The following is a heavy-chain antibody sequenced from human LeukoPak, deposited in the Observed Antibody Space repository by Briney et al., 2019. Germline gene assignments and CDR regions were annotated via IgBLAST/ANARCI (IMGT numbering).Heavy chain of an antibody. CDR3: AKEIWPTVTIPGWTYFDC. D-gene: IGHD4-17*01. CDR2: IRNDGRNK. Sequence: PGGSLRLSCAASGFTFSKYGMYWVRQAPGKGLEWVAFIRNDGRNKYYTDSVKGRFTISRDNSKNTLYLQMNSLRPEDTAVFFCAKEIWPTVTIPGWTYFDCWGQGTLVTVSA. CDR1: GFTFSKYG. J-gene: IGHJ4*02. V-gene: IGHV3-30*02.